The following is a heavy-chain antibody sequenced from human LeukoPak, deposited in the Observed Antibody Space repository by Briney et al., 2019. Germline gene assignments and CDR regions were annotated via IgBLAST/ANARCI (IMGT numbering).Heavy chain of an antibody. V-gene: IGHV4-59*12. CDR2: MYFRGST. CDR3: AGNGYCSSTSCPCDY. D-gene: IGHD2-2*03. CDR1: GVSISSYS. Sequence: PSETLSLTCAVSGVSISSYSWSWIRQSPGKGLEWIGYMYFRGSTDYNPSLKSRVTISVDTSKSQLSLKLSSVTAADTAVYYCAGNGYCSSTSCPCDYWGQGTLVTVSS. J-gene: IGHJ4*02.